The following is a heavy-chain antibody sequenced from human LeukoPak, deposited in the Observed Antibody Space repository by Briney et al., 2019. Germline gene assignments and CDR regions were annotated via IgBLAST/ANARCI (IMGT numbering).Heavy chain of an antibody. Sequence: GGSLRLSCTASGFTFGDYAMSWVRQAPGKGLEWVGFIRSKAYGGTTEYAASVKGRFTISRDGSKSIAYLQMNSLKTEDTAVYYCTREVYSSSWENAFDYWGQGTLVTVSS. CDR2: IRSKAYGGTT. CDR1: GFTFGDYA. D-gene: IGHD6-13*01. J-gene: IGHJ4*02. V-gene: IGHV3-49*04. CDR3: TREVYSSSWENAFDY.